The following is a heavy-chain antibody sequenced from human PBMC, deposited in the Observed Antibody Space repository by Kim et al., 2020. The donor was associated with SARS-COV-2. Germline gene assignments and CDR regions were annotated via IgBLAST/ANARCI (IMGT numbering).Heavy chain of an antibody. CDR2: INAGNGNT. J-gene: IGHJ6*02. V-gene: IGHV1-3*01. CDR3: ARDYYGSGNLNYYYYYGMDV. CDR1: GYTFTSYA. Sequence: ASVKVSCKASGYTFTSYAMHWVRQAPGQRLEWMGWINAGNGNTKYSQKFQGRVTITRDTSASTAYMELSSLRSEDTAVYYCARDYYGSGNLNYYYYYGMDVWGQGTTVTVSS. D-gene: IGHD3-10*01.